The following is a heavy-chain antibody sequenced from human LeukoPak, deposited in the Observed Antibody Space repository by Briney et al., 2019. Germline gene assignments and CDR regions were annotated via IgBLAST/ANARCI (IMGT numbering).Heavy chain of an antibody. Sequence: SETLSLTCTVSGGSISSQTYYWTWIRQPPGKGLEWIGSIYYGRSAYYNPSLKSRVTISVDTSKNQFSLRLSSVTAADTAVYYCARETYYYDPWGQGTLVTVSS. D-gene: IGHD3-22*01. CDR2: IYYGRSA. CDR3: ARETYYYDP. V-gene: IGHV4-39*07. CDR1: GGSISSQTYY. J-gene: IGHJ5*02.